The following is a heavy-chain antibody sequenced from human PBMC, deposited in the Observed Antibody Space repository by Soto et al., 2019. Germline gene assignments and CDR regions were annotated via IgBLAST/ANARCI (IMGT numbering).Heavy chain of an antibody. CDR2: INHSGST. CDR3: ARRRITVVRGVITLSLYYYYYMDV. V-gene: IGHV4-34*01. Sequence: SETLSLTCAVYGGSFSGYYWSWIRQPPGKGLEWIGEINHSGSTNYNPSLKSRVTISVDTSKNQFSLKLSSVTAADTAVYYCARRRITVVRGVITLSLYYYYYMDVWGKGTTVTVSS. CDR1: GGSFSGYY. J-gene: IGHJ6*03. D-gene: IGHD3-10*01.